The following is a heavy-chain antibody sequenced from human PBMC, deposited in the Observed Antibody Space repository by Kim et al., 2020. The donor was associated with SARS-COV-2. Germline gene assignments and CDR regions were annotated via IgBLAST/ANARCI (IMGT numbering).Heavy chain of an antibody. CDR3: ARDTTTYYEYLWGSYRFNWFDP. CDR1: GGSISSGGYY. J-gene: IGHJ5*02. Sequence: SETLSLTCTVSGGSISSGGYYWSWIRQHPGKGLEWIGYIYYSGSTYYNPSLESRVTISVDTSKNQFSLKLSSVTAADTAVYYCARDTTTYYEYLWGSYRFNWFDPWGQRTLVTVSS. D-gene: IGHD3-16*02. CDR2: IYYSGST. V-gene: IGHV4-31*03.